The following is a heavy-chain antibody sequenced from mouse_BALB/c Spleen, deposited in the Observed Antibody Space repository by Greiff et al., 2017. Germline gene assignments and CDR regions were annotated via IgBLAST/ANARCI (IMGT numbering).Heavy chain of an antibody. J-gene: IGHJ3*01. CDR1: GYSITSDYA. Sequence: DVQLQESGPGLVKPSQSLSLTCTVTGYSITSDYAWNWIRQFPGNKLEWMGYISYSGSTSYNPSLKSRISITRDTSKNQFFLQLNSVTTEDTATYYCARGGDYRFAYWGQGTLVTVSA. CDR2: ISYSGST. D-gene: IGHD2-4*01. CDR3: ARGGDYRFAY. V-gene: IGHV3-2*02.